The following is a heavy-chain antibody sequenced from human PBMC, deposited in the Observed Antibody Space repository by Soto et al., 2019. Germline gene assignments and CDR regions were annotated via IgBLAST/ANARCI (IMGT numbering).Heavy chain of an antibody. CDR1: GGATSTYY. J-gene: IGHJ5*02. V-gene: IGHV4-4*07. D-gene: IGHD3-3*01. CDR3: ARGQRFSDWFDP. Sequence: SETLSLTCTVSGGATSTYYWTWIRQPAGKGLEWIGRIYSSGSTKYSPSLQSRVTMSLDTSNNQFSLRLTSVTAADTAVYYCARGQRFSDWFDPWGEGTLVTVSS. CDR2: IYSSGST.